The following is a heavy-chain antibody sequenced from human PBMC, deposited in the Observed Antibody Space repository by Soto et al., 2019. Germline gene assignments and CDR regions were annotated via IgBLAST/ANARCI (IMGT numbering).Heavy chain of an antibody. CDR1: GGTFSSYA. V-gene: IGHV1-69*12. CDR3: AREGGSGSYRYYGMDV. J-gene: IGHJ6*02. Sequence: QVQLVQSGAEVKKPGSSVKVSCKASGGTFSSYAISWVRQAPGQGLEWMGGIIPIFGTANYAHKFQGRVTITADESTSTAYLELSSLRSEDTAVYYGAREGGSGSYRYYGMDVWGQGTTVTVSS. CDR2: IIPIFGTA. D-gene: IGHD3-10*01.